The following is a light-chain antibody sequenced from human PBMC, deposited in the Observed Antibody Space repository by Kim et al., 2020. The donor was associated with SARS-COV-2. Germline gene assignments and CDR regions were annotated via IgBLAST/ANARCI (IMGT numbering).Light chain of an antibody. CDR2: DAS. CDR3: QHRGT. J-gene: IGKJ2*01. V-gene: IGKV1-33*01. CDR1: QDISNY. Sequence: DIQMTQSPSSLSASVGDRVTITCQASQDISNYLNWYQQKPGKAPKLLIYDASNLETGVPSRFSGSGSGTDFTFTISSLQPEDIATYYCQHRGTFGQGTKLEI.